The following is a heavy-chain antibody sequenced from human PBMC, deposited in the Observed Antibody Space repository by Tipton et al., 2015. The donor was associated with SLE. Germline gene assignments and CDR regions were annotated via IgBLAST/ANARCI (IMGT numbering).Heavy chain of an antibody. CDR3: ARDVYYYDRLDS. CDR2: IGGSGDYI. D-gene: IGHD3-22*01. CDR1: GFTFSGYN. J-gene: IGHJ4*02. V-gene: IGHV3-21*01. Sequence: QLVQSGGGLVKPGDSLRLSCVGSGFTFSGYNMNWVRQAPGKGLEWVSSIGGSGDYIYYTDSVRGRFTISRDNAKNSLYLQINSLRVEDTAVYYCARDVYYYDRLDSWGQGTLVTVSS.